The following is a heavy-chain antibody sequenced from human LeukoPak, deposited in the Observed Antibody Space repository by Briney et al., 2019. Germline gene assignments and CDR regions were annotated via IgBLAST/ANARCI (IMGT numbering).Heavy chain of an antibody. CDR1: RGSISSYY. D-gene: IGHD5-12*01. J-gene: IGHJ4*02. Sequence: SETLSLTRTVSRGSISSYYWSWIRQSPGKGLEWIGYVSDRGGTNYNPSLESRVTISVDTSKNQFSLKLRSVTAADTAVYYCARDGGYDRPGIDYWGQGTLVTVSS. CDR3: ARDGGYDRPGIDY. CDR2: VSDRGGT. V-gene: IGHV4-59*01.